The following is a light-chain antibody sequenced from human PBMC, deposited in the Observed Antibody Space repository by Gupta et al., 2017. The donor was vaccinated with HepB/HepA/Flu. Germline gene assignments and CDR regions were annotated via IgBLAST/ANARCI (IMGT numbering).Light chain of an antibody. CDR1: SDLNDGGYN. Sequence: QPVLTQPPSSSASPGESARRHSTLLSDLNDGGYNIYWYQQKPGSPPRYLLDYYSDSHRGQGSGVPGRFSGSKDASTNTGILLISGLQSEDEADYYCLIWLSNAVVFGGGTKLTVL. CDR2: YYSDSHR. CDR3: LIWLSNAVV. J-gene: IGLJ2*01. V-gene: IGLV5-37*01.